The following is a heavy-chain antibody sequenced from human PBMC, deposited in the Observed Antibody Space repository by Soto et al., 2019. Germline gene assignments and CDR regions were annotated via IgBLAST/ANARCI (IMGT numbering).Heavy chain of an antibody. CDR3: AKREGFCSGGTCYFDH. CDR2: INSDGRTT. J-gene: IGHJ4*02. CDR1: GFTFSAYW. V-gene: IGHV3-74*01. D-gene: IGHD2-15*01. Sequence: PGGSLRLSCAASGFTFSAYWMHWVRLAPGKGLVWVSRINSDGRTTNYADSVKGRFTISRDNAKNTLYLDMSNLRAEDAAVYYCAKREGFCSGGTCYFDHWSQGTLVTVSS.